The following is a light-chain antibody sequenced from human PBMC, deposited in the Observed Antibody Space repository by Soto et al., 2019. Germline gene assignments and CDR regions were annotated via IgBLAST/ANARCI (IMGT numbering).Light chain of an antibody. CDR1: QTISSSD. CDR2: GAS. Sequence: EIVLTQSPGTLSLSPGERATLSCRASQTISSSDLAWYQQKPGQAPRLLIFGASSRAPDIPDRFSGSGSGTDFTLTISRLEPEDFAVYYCQLSANSSPKYTLGQGTKLEI. J-gene: IGKJ2*01. V-gene: IGKV3-20*01. CDR3: QLSANSSPKYT.